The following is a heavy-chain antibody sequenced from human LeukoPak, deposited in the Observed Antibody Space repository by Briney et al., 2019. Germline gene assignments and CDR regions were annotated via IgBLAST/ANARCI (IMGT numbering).Heavy chain of an antibody. Sequence: GGSLRLSCAASGFIFSSYWMTWVRQAPGKGLEWVANIKQDGSEKYYVDSVKGRFTISRDNAKNSLYLQMNSLRAEDTAVYYCARDTGPIDYWGQGTLVTVSS. CDR2: IKQDGSEK. CDR3: ARDTGPIDY. D-gene: IGHD4-17*01. J-gene: IGHJ4*02. CDR1: GFIFSSYW. V-gene: IGHV3-7*01.